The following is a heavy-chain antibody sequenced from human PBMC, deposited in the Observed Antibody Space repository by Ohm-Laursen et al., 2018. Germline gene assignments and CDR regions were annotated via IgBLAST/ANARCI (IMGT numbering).Heavy chain of an antibody. D-gene: IGHD3-10*01. V-gene: IGHV3-11*01. CDR1: GFTFSDYS. Sequence: SLRLSCSASGFTFSDYSMTWIRQAPGKGLEWISHISSTGSTIYYADSVKGRFTISRDNAKNSLYLQMSSLRAEDTAVYYCTRSRGFDYWGQGTLVTVSS. CDR2: ISSTGSTI. CDR3: TRSRGFDY. J-gene: IGHJ4*02.